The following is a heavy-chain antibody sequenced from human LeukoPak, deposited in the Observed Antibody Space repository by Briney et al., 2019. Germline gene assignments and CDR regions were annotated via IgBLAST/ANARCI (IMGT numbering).Heavy chain of an antibody. CDR1: GGSISSGGYY. V-gene: IGHV4-31*03. J-gene: IGHJ4*02. CDR3: ARRVPSSGWYGYFDY. Sequence: SQTLSLTCTVSGGSISSGGYYWSWIRQHPGKGLEWIGSIYYSGSTFYNPSLESRVTISLDTSKNQFSLKLASVTAAATAVLYCARRVPSSGWYGYFDYWGQGTLVTVSP. CDR2: IYYSGST. D-gene: IGHD6-19*01.